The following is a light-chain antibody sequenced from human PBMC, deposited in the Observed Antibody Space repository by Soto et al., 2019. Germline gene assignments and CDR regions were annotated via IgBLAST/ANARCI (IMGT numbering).Light chain of an antibody. CDR3: QQSYSTLTWT. J-gene: IGKJ1*01. CDR1: QSISSY. V-gene: IGKV1-39*01. CDR2: AAS. Sequence: DIQMTQSPSSLSASVGDRVTITCRASQSISSYLNWYQQKPGKAPKLLIYAASSLQSGVPSRFSGSGSGTDFTLTISRLQPEDFATYYCQQSYSTLTWTVGQGTKVDIK.